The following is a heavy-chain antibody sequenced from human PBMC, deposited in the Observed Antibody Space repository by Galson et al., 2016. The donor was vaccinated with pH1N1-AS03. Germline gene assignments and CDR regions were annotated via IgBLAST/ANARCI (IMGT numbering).Heavy chain of an antibody. Sequence: QSGAEVKKPGEPLKISCKGSGYNFTNYWIGWVRQLPGKGLEWMGVVYPRDSDTRYSASFPAQVTISVDKSLRTAYLQWGSLKASDTAMYYCARVSCSSTTCSPYYDGMDVWGQGTTVTVSS. J-gene: IGHJ6*02. CDR1: GYNFTNYW. CDR2: VYPRDSDT. D-gene: IGHD2-2*01. V-gene: IGHV5-51*01. CDR3: ARVSCSSTTCSPYYDGMDV.